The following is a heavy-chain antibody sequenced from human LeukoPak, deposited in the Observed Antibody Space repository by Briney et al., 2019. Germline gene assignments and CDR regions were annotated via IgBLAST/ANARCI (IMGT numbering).Heavy chain of an antibody. CDR2: ISGSGDST. J-gene: IGHJ4*02. D-gene: IGHD6-19*01. Sequence: PGGSLRLSCAASGFTFSSYAMSWVRQAPGEGLEWVSGISGSGDSTYYADSVKGRFTISRDNSKNTLYLQMNSLRAEDTAVYYCAKSGSGWFFDYWGQGTLVTVSS. CDR3: AKSGSGWFFDY. V-gene: IGHV3-23*01. CDR1: GFTFSSYA.